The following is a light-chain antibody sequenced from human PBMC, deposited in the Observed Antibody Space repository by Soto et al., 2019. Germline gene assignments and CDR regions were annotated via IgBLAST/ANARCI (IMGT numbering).Light chain of an antibody. V-gene: IGKV1-39*01. Sequence: DIQMTQSPSSLSASVGDRVTITCRASQRIATYLNWYRQKPGKAPELLIYAASSLQSGVPSTFSGSGSGTDFTLTISSLQPEDFVTYYCQQSYSTPRTFGQGTKLEI. CDR3: QQSYSTPRT. J-gene: IGKJ2*01. CDR1: QRIATY. CDR2: AAS.